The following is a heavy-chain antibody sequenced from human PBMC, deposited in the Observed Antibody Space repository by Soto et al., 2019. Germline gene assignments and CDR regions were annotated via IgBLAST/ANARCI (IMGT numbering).Heavy chain of an antibody. CDR3: AKGHWVYSSTWFFFDY. D-gene: IGHD2-2*01. J-gene: IGHJ4*02. CDR2: INGGGGHT. CDR1: GFKFSNFA. Sequence: EVQLLQSGGGLVQPGGSLRLSCAASGFKFSNFAMRWIRQAPGEGLEWVSGINGGGGHTDYADSVKGRFTISRDNSKNTLYLQMGSLRVEDTAVYYCAKGHWVYSSTWFFFDYWGQGSLVTVSS. V-gene: IGHV3-23*01.